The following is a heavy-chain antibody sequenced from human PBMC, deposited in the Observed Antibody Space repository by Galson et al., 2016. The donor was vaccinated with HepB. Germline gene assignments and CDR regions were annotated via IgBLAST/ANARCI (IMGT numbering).Heavy chain of an antibody. CDR1: GDSVSSSSAA. V-gene: IGHV6-1*01. J-gene: IGHJ6*02. CDR3: AREVVAAVIYYYGMNV. CDR2: TYYRTKWYH. Sequence: CAISGDSVSSSSAAWTWIRQSPSRGLEWLGRTYYRTKWYHEYATSVKSRISINPDTSTNQFSLQLESVTPEDTAIYYCAREVVAAVIYYYGMNVWGQGTTVTVSS. D-gene: IGHD3-16*02.